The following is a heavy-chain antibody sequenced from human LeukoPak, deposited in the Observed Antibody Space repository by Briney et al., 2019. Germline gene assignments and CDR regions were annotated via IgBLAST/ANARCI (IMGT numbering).Heavy chain of an antibody. Sequence: GGSLRLSCSASGFTFSNYWMTWIRQAPGKGLEWVANIKQDGIEKYYVDSVEGRFTVSRDNSKNSLFLQIESLRAADTAVYYCATCSSGYYCDHFQTWGQGSLVTVSS. CDR2: IKQDGIEK. CDR1: GFTFSNYW. J-gene: IGHJ1*01. CDR3: ATCSSGYYCDHFQT. D-gene: IGHD3-22*01. V-gene: IGHV3-7*01.